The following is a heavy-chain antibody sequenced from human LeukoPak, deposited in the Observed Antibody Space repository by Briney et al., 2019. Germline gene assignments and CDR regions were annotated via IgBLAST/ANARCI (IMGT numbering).Heavy chain of an antibody. CDR3: ARDGGILTGYLDY. J-gene: IGHJ4*02. V-gene: IGHV1-46*03. CDR1: GYTFTSYY. D-gene: IGHD3-9*01. Sequence: GASVKVSCKAPGYTFTSYYMHWVRQAPGQGPEWMGIINPSGGSTSYAQKFQGRVTMTRDTSTSTVYMELSSLRSEDTAVYYCARDGGILTGYLDYWGQGTLVTVSS. CDR2: INPSGGST.